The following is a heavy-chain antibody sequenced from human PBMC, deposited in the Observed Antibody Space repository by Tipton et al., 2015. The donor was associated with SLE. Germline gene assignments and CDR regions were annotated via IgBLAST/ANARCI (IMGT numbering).Heavy chain of an antibody. V-gene: IGHV1-18*01. CDR1: GYPFSSYG. D-gene: IGHD2-8*02. CDR3: ARVGYCTGGVCPPYFDY. CDR2: ISAYDGKT. J-gene: IGHJ4*02. Sequence: QSGPEVKKPGASVKVSCKASGYPFSSYGLSWVRQAPGQGLEWMGWISAYDGKTNYGQKFKGRVTMTTDTSTRTAYMELRSLRSDDTAVYYCARVGYCTGGVCPPYFDYWGQGSRITVSS.